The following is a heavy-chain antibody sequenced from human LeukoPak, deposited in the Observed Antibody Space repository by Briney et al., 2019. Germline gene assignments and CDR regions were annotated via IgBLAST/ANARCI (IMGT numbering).Heavy chain of an antibody. D-gene: IGHD3-9*01. J-gene: IGHJ4*02. CDR3: AKGIRDFSWLPSFDW. V-gene: IGHV3-30*18. Sequence: GGSLRLSCAASGFTFSTYGMHWVRQAPGKGLEWVAVTSFDGSNQYYGDSVKGRFTISRDNFKSTLFLQMNSLRAEDTAVYYCAKGIRDFSWLPSFDWWGQGILVTASS. CDR2: TSFDGSNQ. CDR1: GFTFSTYG.